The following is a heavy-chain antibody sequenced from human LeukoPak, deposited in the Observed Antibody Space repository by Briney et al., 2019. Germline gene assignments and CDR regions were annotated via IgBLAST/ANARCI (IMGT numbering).Heavy chain of an antibody. CDR2: IHASGNT. J-gene: IGHJ4*02. CDR3: ARIHPAATLDY. Sequence: SETLSLTCTVSGGSISGYYWRWIRQPAGKGLEWIGRIHASGNTNYNPSLKSRVAMSVDTSKTQFSLKMSSVTAADTAVYYCARIHPAATLDYWGQGTLVTVSS. CDR1: GGSISGYY. D-gene: IGHD2-2*01. V-gene: IGHV4-4*07.